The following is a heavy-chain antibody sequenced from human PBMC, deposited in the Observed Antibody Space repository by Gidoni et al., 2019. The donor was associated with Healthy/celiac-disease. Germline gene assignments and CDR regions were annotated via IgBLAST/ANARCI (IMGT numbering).Heavy chain of an antibody. CDR2: INPSGGST. J-gene: IGHJ4*02. CDR1: GYTFTSYY. Sequence: QVQLVQSGAEVKKPGDSVKVSCKASGYTFTSYYMHWVRQAPGQGLEWMGIINPSGGSTSYAQKFQGRVTMTRDTSTSTVYMELSSLRSEDTAVYYCARGSYIVVVPAAMGGYFDYWGQGTLVTVSS. V-gene: IGHV1-46*01. CDR3: ARGSYIVVVPAAMGGYFDY. D-gene: IGHD2-2*01.